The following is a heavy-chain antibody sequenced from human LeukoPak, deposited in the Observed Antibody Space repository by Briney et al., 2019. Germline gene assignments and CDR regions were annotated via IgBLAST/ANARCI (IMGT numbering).Heavy chain of an antibody. CDR3: ATQGRSTQVFQV. V-gene: IGHV4-38-2*02. D-gene: IGHD2-8*01. CDR2: IYYSGST. Sequence: SETLSLTCTVSGYSISTGYYWGWIRQPPGKGLEWIGSIYYSGSTYYNPSLKSRVTISVDTSKNQFSLKLSSVTAADTAVYYCATQGRSTQVFQVWGQGTLVTVSS. CDR1: GYSISTGYY. J-gene: IGHJ4*02.